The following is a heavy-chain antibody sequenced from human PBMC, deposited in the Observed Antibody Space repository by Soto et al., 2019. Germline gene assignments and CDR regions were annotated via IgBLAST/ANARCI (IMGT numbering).Heavy chain of an antibody. CDR2: IYYSGST. J-gene: IGHJ5*02. D-gene: IGHD3-10*01. V-gene: IGHV4-30-4*01. Sequence: SETLSLTCSVSGGSISSGDNYWTWIRQPPGKGLEWIGYIYYSGSTYYNPSLKSRVSISVDTSKNQFSLKLTSVTAADTAVYYCASETGYYYGSGSYYLPASWGQGTLVTVSS. CDR1: GGSISSGDNY. CDR3: ASETGYYYGSGSYYLPAS.